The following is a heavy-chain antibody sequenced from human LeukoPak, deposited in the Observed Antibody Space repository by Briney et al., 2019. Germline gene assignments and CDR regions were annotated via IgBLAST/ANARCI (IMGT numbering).Heavy chain of an antibody. Sequence: GSLRLSCAASGFTFSSYSMNWVRQAPGQGLEWVSSISSSSSYIYYADSVKGRFTISRDNAKNSLYLQMNSLRAEDTAVHYCATVREHLPDAFNIWGQGTMVTVSS. J-gene: IGHJ3*02. V-gene: IGHV3-21*01. CDR3: ATVREHLPDAFNI. CDR2: ISSSSSYI. CDR1: GFTFSSYS.